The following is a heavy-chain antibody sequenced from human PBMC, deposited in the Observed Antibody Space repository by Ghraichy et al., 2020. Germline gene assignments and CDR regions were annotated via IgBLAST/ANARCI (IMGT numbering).Heavy chain of an antibody. Sequence: LSLTCAASGFTFSGYWMHWVRQAPGKGLVWVSRINTDGSTTTYVDSVKGRFTISRDNAKNTLYLQMNSLRAEDTAVYYCARDGYFFDTTGSYNGMDVWGQGTTVTVSS. J-gene: IGHJ6*02. CDR3: ARDGYFFDTTGSYNGMDV. V-gene: IGHV3-74*01. CDR1: GFTFSGYW. D-gene: IGHD1-26*01. CDR2: INTDGSTT.